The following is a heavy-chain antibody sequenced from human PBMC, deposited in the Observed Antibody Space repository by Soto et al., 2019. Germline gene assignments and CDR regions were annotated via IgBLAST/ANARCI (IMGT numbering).Heavy chain of an antibody. CDR2: IYYSGST. CDR1: GGSISSYY. CDR3: ARTLRFLEWLGRSRDYYYYMDV. Sequence: SETLSLTCTVSGGSISSYYWSWIRQPPGKGLEWIGYIYYSGSTNYNPSLKSRVTISVDTSKNQFSLKLSSVTAADTAVYYCARTLRFLEWLGRSRDYYYYMDVWGKGTTVTVSS. D-gene: IGHD3-3*01. J-gene: IGHJ6*03. V-gene: IGHV4-59*08.